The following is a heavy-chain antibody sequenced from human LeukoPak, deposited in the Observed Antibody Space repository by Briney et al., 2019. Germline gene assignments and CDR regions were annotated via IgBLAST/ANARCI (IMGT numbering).Heavy chain of an antibody. CDR1: GYTFTIYY. CDR3: ALLGGGASSPPLYYFDY. J-gene: IGHJ4*02. V-gene: IGHV1-46*01. D-gene: IGHD2-2*01. Sequence: ASVTVSCKASGYTFTIYYMHWVRQAPGQGLEWMGIINPSGGSTSYAQKFQGRVTMTRDTSTSTVYMELSRLRSDDTAVYYCALLGGGASSPPLYYFDYWGQGTLVTVSS. CDR2: INPSGGST.